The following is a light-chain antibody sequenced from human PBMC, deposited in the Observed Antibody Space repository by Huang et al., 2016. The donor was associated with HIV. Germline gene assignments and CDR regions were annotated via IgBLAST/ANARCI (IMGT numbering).Light chain of an antibody. J-gene: IGKJ1*01. V-gene: IGKV3-20*01. Sequence: EIVLTQSPGTLSLSPGQRLTLSCRARQTVSNDYLAWYQQKPGQSPRLRIYAASTRAAGIPDRCSGSGSATDFILTVSRLEPEDSAVYYCQQYALSPWTFGHGTKVEI. CDR1: QTVSNDY. CDR3: QQYALSPWT. CDR2: AAS.